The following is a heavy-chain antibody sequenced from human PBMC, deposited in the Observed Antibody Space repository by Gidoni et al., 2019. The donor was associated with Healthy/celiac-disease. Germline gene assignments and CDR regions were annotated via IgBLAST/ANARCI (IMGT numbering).Heavy chain of an antibody. CDR1: GGSISSSSYY. CDR3: ARQYYYDSSRFDP. V-gene: IGHV4-39*01. D-gene: IGHD3-22*01. CDR2: IYYSGST. Sequence: QLQLQESGPGLVKPSETLSLTCTVSGGSISSSSYYWGWIRQPPGKGLEWIGGIYYSGSTYYNPSLKSRVTISVDTSKNQFSLKLSSVTAADTAVYYCARQYYYDSSRFDPWGQGTLVTVSS. J-gene: IGHJ5*02.